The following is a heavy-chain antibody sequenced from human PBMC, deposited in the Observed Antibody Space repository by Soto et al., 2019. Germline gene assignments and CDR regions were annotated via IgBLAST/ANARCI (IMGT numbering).Heavy chain of an antibody. CDR1: GFMLSAYT. Sequence: GGSLRLSCAASGFMLSAYTMNWVRQAPGKGLEWLSSISSDSDHIDYADSVRGRFTVSRDNARKSLYLQVDSLGAEDTGVYYCATPYYYNHWGPGTLVTVSS. CDR2: ISSDSDHI. J-gene: IGHJ5*02. CDR3: ATPYYYNH. D-gene: IGHD3-22*01. V-gene: IGHV3-21*01.